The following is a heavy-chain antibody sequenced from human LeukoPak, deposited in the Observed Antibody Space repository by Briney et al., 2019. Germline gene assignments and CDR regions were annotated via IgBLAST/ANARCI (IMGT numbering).Heavy chain of an antibody. J-gene: IGHJ6*04. CDR2: ISASGVST. CDR1: GFTFSSYA. Sequence: GGSLRLSCAASGFTFSSYAMSWVRQAPGKGLEWVSVISASGVSTYYAHSVKGRFTISRDNSKNTLYLRMNSLRAEDTAVYYCAKKYCSSSGCPHGMDVWGKGTTVTVSS. D-gene: IGHD2-2*01. V-gene: IGHV3-23*01. CDR3: AKKYCSSSGCPHGMDV.